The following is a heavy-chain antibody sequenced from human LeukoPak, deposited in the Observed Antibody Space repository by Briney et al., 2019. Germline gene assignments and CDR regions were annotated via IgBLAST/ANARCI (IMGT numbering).Heavy chain of an antibody. CDR2: IYHSGST. CDR3: ACGGMVDIIDY. J-gene: IGHJ4*02. Sequence: SETLSLTCAVSGGSISSGGYSWSWIRQPPGKGLEWIGYIYHSGSTYYNPSLKSRVTISVDRSKNQFSLKLSSVTAADTAVYYCACGGMVDIIDYWGQGTLVTVSS. V-gene: IGHV4-30-2*01. D-gene: IGHD2-2*03. CDR1: GGSISSGGYS.